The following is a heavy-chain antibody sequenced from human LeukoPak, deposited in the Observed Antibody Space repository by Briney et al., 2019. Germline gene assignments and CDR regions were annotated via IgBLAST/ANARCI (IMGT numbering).Heavy chain of an antibody. J-gene: IGHJ3*02. CDR1: GFTFSSYR. V-gene: IGHV3-21*01. D-gene: IGHD6-13*01. Sequence: GGSLRLSCAASGFTFSSYRMNWVRQAPGKGLEWVSSISSSSSYIYYADSVKGRFTISRDNAKNSLYLQMNSLRAEDTAVYYCARIGQMTLVDAFDIWGQGTMVTVSS. CDR2: ISSSSSYI. CDR3: ARIGQMTLVDAFDI.